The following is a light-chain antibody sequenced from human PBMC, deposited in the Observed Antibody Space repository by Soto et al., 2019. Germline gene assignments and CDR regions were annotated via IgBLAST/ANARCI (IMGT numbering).Light chain of an antibody. J-gene: IGLJ2*01. Sequence: QSALTQPASVSGSPGQSITISCTGTSSDVGCYNYVSWYQQHPGKAPKLMIYEVSNRPSGVSNRFSGSKSGNTASLTISGLHAEDESDYYCSSYTSISTVFGGGTKVNVL. CDR3: SSYTSISTV. V-gene: IGLV2-14*01. CDR1: SSDVGCYNY. CDR2: EVS.